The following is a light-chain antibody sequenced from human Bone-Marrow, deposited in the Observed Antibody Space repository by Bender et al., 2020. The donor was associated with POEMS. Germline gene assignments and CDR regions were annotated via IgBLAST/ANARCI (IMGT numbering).Light chain of an antibody. CDR3: TSYAASNTWV. CDR2: EVD. V-gene: IGLV2-8*01. J-gene: IGLJ1*01. Sequence: QSALTQPPSASGSPGQSVTISCTGTSSDVGGYNFVSWYQQHPGKAPKLMIYEVDKRPSGVPDRFAGSKSGNTASLTVSGRQPEDEADYYCTSYAASNTWVFGPGTKVTVL. CDR1: SSDVGGYNF.